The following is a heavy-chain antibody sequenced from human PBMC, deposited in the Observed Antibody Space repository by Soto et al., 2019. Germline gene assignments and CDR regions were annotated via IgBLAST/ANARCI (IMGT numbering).Heavy chain of an antibody. CDR1: GGTFSSYA. J-gene: IGHJ6*02. V-gene: IGHV1-69*01. Sequence: QVQLVQSGAEVKKPGSSVKVSCKASGGTFSSYAISWVRQAPGQGLEWMGGIIPIFGTANYAQKFQGRVTITADESTSTAYMELSSLRSEDTAVYYCAREDIVGVPAAPYYYYGMDVWGQGTTVTVSS. CDR3: AREDIVGVPAAPYYYYGMDV. D-gene: IGHD2-2*01. CDR2: IIPIFGTA.